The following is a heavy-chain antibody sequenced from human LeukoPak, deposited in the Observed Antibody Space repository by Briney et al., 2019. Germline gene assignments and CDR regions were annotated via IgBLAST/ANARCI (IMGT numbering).Heavy chain of an antibody. CDR3: AKDIELFVS. J-gene: IGHJ4*02. D-gene: IGHD1-26*01. CDR2: LSHGGTRT. V-gene: IGHV3-23*01. Sequence: GGSLRLSCAASGFTFRNFAMSWVRQAPGKGLEWVPGLSHGGTRTFYAASAKGRFTISRDDSNSTLFLQMDSLRVEDTATYYCAKDIELFVSWGQGTLVIVSS. CDR1: GFTFRNFA.